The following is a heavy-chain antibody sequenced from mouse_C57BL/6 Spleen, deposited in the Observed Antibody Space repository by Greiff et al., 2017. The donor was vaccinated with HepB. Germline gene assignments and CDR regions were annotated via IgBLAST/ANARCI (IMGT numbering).Heavy chain of an antibody. CDR3: ARGGTTGTFAY. CDR1: GYTFTSYW. CDR2: IYPSDSET. Sequence: QVQLQQPGAELVRPGSSVKLSCKASGYTFTSYWMDWVKQRPGQGLEWIGNIYPSDSETHYNQKFKDKATLTVDKSSITAYMQLSSLTSEDSAVYYCARGGTTGTFAYWGQGTLVTVSA. V-gene: IGHV1-61*01. J-gene: IGHJ3*01. D-gene: IGHD4-1*01.